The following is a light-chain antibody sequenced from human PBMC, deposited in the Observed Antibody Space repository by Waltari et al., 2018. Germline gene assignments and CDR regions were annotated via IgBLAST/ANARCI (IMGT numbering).Light chain of an antibody. CDR3: MQGTYGPNT. V-gene: IGKV2-30*02. CDR2: QVS. Sequence: VVLIQSPATFPVPLGRSPFTSCMPRLSLLHSNGNTYLHWFHQRPGQSPRRLFYQVSNRDPGVPDRFSVSGSGTDFTLKISRVEAEDVGMYYCMQGTYGPNTFGGGTKVEIK. J-gene: IGKJ4*01. CDR1: LSLLHSNGNTY.